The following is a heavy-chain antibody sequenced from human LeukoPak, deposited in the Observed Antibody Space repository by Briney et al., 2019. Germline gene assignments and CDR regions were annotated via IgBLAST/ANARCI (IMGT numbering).Heavy chain of an antibody. CDR3: ARVPSSSWYYFDY. CDR1: GFTFSSYE. V-gene: IGHV3-48*03. D-gene: IGHD6-13*01. Sequence: GGSLRLSCAASGFTFSSYEMNWVRQAPGKGLEWVSYISSSGSTIYYADSVKGRFTISRDNAKNSLYLQMNSLRAEDTAVYYCARVPSSSWYYFDYWGQGTLVTVSS. CDR2: ISSSGSTI. J-gene: IGHJ4*02.